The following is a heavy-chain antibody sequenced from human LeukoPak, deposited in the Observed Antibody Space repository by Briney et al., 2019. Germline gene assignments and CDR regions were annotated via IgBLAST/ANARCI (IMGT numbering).Heavy chain of an antibody. CDR2: ISTSGRT. CDR1: GGSITTYY. J-gene: IGHJ3*01. CDR3: TVGRPRNATRLDDGYDF. D-gene: IGHD1-1*01. Sequence: SETLSLTCTVSGGSITTYYWSWIRQPAGKGLEWIGRISTSGRTNYNPSLKSRLTMSADTSKNQFSLILNSVTAADTAVYYCTVGRPRNATRLDDGYDFWGQGTMVTVSS. V-gene: IGHV4-4*07.